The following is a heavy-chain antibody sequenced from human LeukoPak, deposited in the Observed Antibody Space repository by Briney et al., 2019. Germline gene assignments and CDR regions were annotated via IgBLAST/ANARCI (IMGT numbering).Heavy chain of an antibody. CDR2: INHSGST. D-gene: IGHD3-3*01. CDR3: ARRGLRFLESVKYSWFDP. CDR1: GGSFSGYY. J-gene: IGHJ5*02. V-gene: IGHV4-34*01. Sequence: SETLSLTCAVYGGSFSGYYWTWSRQPPGKGLEWIGEINHSGSTNYNPSLKSRVTISVDTSKSQFSLKLSSVTAADTAIYFCARRGLRFLESVKYSWFDPWGQGTLLTVSS.